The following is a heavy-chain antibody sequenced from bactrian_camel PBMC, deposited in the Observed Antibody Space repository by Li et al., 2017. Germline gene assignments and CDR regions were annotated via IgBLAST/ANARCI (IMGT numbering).Heavy chain of an antibody. CDR3: AARAGGDSSFNAQWYAY. Sequence: HVQLVESGGGSLSVQAGGSLTLSCTVPGFTTHGCGMDRYRQATGKQREWVATIGRDGTTAYEDFVEGRFVVSKDAAGDTVYLLLNRLKPEDTAMYYCAARAGGDSSFNAQWYAYWGQGTQVTVS. V-gene: IGHV3S55*01. CDR1: GFTTHGCG. CDR2: IGRDGTT. D-gene: IGHD2*01. J-gene: IGHJ4*01.